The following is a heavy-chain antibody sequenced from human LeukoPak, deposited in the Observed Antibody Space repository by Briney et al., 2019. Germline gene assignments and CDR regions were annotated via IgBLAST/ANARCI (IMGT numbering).Heavy chain of an antibody. V-gene: IGHV1-58*02. J-gene: IGHJ4*02. CDR2: IVVGSGNT. CDR1: GFTFTSSA. D-gene: IGHD1-14*01. CDR3: ARDKLSGNHDFDY. Sequence: SVRVSCKASGFTFTSSAMQWVRQARGQRLEWIGWIVVGSGNTNYAQKFQERVTITRDMSTSTAYMELSSLRSEDTAVYYCARDKLSGNHDFDYWGQGTLVTVSS.